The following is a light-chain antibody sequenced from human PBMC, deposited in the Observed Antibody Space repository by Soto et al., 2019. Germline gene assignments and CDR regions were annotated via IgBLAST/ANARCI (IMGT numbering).Light chain of an antibody. CDR2: LEDSGGY. J-gene: IGLJ3*02. CDR3: ETWDSKTRV. CDR1: SGDSSYI. Sequence: QSVLTQSSSASASLGSSVKLTCTLSSGDSSYIIAWHQQQPGKAPRYLMKLEDSGGYNRGSGVPDRFSGSRSGADRYLTISNLQFEDEADYYCETWDSKTRVCGGGTKVTVL. V-gene: IGLV4-60*02.